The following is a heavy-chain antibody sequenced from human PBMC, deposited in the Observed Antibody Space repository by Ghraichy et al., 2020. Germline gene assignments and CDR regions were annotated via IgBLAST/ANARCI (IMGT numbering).Heavy chain of an antibody. Sequence: GRFIISRDTAKNSLYLQMNSLRDEDTAVYYCARKRWASGAANYLDYWGQGTMVTVSS. CDR3: ARKRWASGAANYLDY. V-gene: IGHV3-11*06. J-gene: IGHJ4*02. D-gene: IGHD5-24*01.